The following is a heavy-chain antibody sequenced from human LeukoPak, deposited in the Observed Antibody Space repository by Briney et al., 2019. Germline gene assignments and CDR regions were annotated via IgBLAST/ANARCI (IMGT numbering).Heavy chain of an antibody. CDR1: GGSISSSHW. CDR3: AIRCVVVAATPWFDP. CDR2: LYHSGRT. D-gene: IGHD2-15*01. Sequence: PSGTLSLTCSVSGGSISSSHWWSWVRQPPGKGLEWIGELYHSGRTNYNPSRKSRVTISVDTSKNQFSLKLSSVTAADTAVYYCAIRCVVVAATPWFDPWGQGTLVTVSS. V-gene: IGHV4-4*02. J-gene: IGHJ5*02.